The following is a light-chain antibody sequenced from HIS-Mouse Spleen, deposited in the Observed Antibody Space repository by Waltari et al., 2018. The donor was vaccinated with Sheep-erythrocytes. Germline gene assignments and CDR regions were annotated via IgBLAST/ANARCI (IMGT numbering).Light chain of an antibody. Sequence: QSVLTQPPSASGTPGQRVTISCSGSSPNIGRNYVFWSQHLPGTAPKLLIYRNNQRPSGVPDRFSGSKSGTSASLAISGLRSEDEADYYCAAWDDSLSGNWVFGGGTKLTVL. J-gene: IGLJ3*02. V-gene: IGLV1-47*01. CDR3: AAWDDSLSGNWV. CDR2: RNN. CDR1: SPNIGRNY.